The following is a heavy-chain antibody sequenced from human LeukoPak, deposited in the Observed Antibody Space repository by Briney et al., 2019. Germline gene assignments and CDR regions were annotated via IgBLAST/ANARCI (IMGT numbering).Heavy chain of an antibody. Sequence: GGSLRLSCAASGFTFSNYWMAWVRQAPGRGLEWVASIKPDGSVIYYADSVKGRFTISRDNAKNSLYLQMNSLRAEDTAVYYCARNSFPYYYDSSGFYFGYWGQGTLVTVSS. CDR2: IKPDGSVI. CDR3: ARNSFPYYYDSSGFYFGY. CDR1: GFTFSNYW. V-gene: IGHV3-7*04. J-gene: IGHJ4*02. D-gene: IGHD3-22*01.